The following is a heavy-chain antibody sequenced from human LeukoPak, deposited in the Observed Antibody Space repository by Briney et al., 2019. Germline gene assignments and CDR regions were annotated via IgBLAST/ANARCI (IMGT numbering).Heavy chain of an antibody. J-gene: IGHJ4*02. CDR3: ARPNGYSSGSYYDLTWDY. CDR1: GFTFSNYY. V-gene: IGHV3-7*04. CDR2: XRPXGSEK. Sequence: GGSPRLSCEASGFTFSNYYMTWVRQAPGRGLEWVANXRPXGSEKYYVDSVRGRFTISRDNAKNSLYLQMNSLRAEDTAVYYCARPNGYSSGSYYDLTWDYWGQGTLVTVPS. D-gene: IGHD3-22*01.